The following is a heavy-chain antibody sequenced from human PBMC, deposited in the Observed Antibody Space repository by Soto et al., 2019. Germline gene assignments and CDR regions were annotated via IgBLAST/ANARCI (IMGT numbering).Heavy chain of an antibody. V-gene: IGHV1-69*02. CDR2: IIPILGIA. D-gene: IGHD4-17*01. CDR1: GGTFSSYT. J-gene: IGHJ6*03. Sequence: GASVKVSCKASGGTFSSYTISWVRQAPGQGLEWMGRIIPILGIANYAQKFQGRVTNTADKSTSTAYMELSSLRSEDTAVYYCARRTTVTTDYYYYYMDVWGKGTTVTVSS. CDR3: ARRTTVTTDYYYYYMDV.